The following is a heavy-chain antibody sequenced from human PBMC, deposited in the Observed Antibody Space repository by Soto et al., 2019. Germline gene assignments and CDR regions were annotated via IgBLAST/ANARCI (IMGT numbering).Heavy chain of an antibody. V-gene: IGHV4-59*01. CDR1: GGSISSYY. CDR2: IYYSGST. Sequence: SETLSLTCIVSGGSISSYYWSWIRQPPGKGLEWIGYIYYSGSTNYNPSLKSRVTISVDTSKNQFSLKLSSVTAADKAVYYCARSVVVTAINWFDPWGQGTLVTVSS. CDR3: ARSVVVTAINWFDP. J-gene: IGHJ5*02. D-gene: IGHD2-21*02.